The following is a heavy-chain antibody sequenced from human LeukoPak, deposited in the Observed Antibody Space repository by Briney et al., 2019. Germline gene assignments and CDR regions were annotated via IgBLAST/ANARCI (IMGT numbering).Heavy chain of an antibody. V-gene: IGHV3-30*02. J-gene: IGHJ4*02. Sequence: GGSLRLSCAASGFTFNNYGMHWVRQAPGKGLEWVAFIRYDGSNEHYAGSVRGRFTTSRDNSKNTLYLQMNSLRAEDTAVYYCAMCSTTSCYIYSPFDYWGQGTLVTVSS. CDR3: AMCSTTSCYIYSPFDY. CDR2: IRYDGSNE. CDR1: GFTFNNYG. D-gene: IGHD2-2*02.